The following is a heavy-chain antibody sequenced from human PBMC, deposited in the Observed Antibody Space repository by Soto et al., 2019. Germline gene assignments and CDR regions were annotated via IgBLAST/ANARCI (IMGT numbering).Heavy chain of an antibody. V-gene: IGHV1-24*01. CDR2: FDREVGEA. CDR1: GYSLSRLS. Sequence: QVQLVHSGAEVKKPGASVKVSCKASGYSLSRLSVHWVRQAPGKGLEWMGVFDREVGEAIYAQKCQDRVTMTADTSTDTAYMDLNSLRSDDTAVYYCATDLLLHGMDIWGQGTTVTVSS. J-gene: IGHJ6*02. CDR3: ATDLLLHGMDI.